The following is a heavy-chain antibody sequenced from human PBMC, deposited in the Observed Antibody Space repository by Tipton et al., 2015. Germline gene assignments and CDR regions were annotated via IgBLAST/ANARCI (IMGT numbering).Heavy chain of an antibody. Sequence: GSLRLSCAASGFMFSTYWMTWVRQAPGKGLEWVGRIRRQIDGGTTDYAAPVKGRFTISRDDSKSTVYLQMNSLKSEDTAVYYCSTTFDRYHYDSSRYPPGIWGRGTLVTVSS. CDR1: GFMFSTYW. CDR2: IRRQIDGGTT. V-gene: IGHV3-15*01. CDR3: STTFDRYHYDSSRYPPGI. D-gene: IGHD3-22*01. J-gene: IGHJ4*02.